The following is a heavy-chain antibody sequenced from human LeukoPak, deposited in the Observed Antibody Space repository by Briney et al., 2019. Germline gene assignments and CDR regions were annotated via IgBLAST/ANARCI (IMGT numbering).Heavy chain of an antibody. Sequence: GGSLRLSCTASGFTLGSHDMHWVRQIPGQGLEWVGAVSSGVHAFFADSVQGRFTVSREDARNSLYLQMNSLRAGDTAVYYCVREARGYHYTYFDYWGQGTMVTVSS. CDR3: VREARGYHYTYFDY. CDR2: VSSGVHA. D-gene: IGHD5-18*01. V-gene: IGHV3-13*01. CDR1: GFTLGSHD. J-gene: IGHJ4*02.